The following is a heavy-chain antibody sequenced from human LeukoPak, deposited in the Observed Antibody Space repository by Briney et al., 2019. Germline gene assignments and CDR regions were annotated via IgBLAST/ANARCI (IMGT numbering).Heavy chain of an antibody. CDR3: ARHPPRGQLGTAFDI. V-gene: IGHV4-59*08. Sequence: PSETLSLTCTVSGGSISNYYWSWIRQPPGKELEWIGYIYYSGNTNYNPSLGSRVTISVDTSKNHLSLRLTSVTAADTAIYYCARHPPRGQLGTAFDIWGQGTMATVSS. J-gene: IGHJ3*02. D-gene: IGHD3-16*01. CDR1: GGSISNYY. CDR2: IYYSGNT.